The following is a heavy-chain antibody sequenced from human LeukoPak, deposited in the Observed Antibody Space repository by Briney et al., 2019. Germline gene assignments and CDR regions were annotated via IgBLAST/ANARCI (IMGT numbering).Heavy chain of an antibody. Sequence: GGSLRLSCAASGFTFSSYNMNWVRQAPGKGLEWVSYISSSSSYTNYADSVKGRFTISRDNAKNSLYLQMNSLRAEDTAVYYCAKVKGLAVAGTGAFDIWGQGTMVTVSS. D-gene: IGHD6-19*01. CDR3: AKVKGLAVAGTGAFDI. CDR1: GFTFSSYN. V-gene: IGHV3-21*05. CDR2: ISSSSSYT. J-gene: IGHJ3*02.